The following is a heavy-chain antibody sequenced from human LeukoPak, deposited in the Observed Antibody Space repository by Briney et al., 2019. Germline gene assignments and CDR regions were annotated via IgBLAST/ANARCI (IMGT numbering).Heavy chain of an antibody. CDR2: IYYSGST. J-gene: IGHJ4*02. Sequence: SETLSLTCTVSGGSISSSSYYWGWIRQPPGKGLEWIGSIYYSGSTYYNPSLKSRVTISVDTSKNQFSLKLSSVTAADTAVYYCARQETYYYGLGSSLVFDYWGQGTLVTVSS. CDR3: ARQETYYYGLGSSLVFDY. D-gene: IGHD3-10*01. CDR1: GGSISSSSYY. V-gene: IGHV4-39*01.